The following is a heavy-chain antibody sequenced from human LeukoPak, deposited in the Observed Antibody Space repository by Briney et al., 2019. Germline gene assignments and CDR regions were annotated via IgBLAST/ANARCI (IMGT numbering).Heavy chain of an antibody. CDR1: GGSFSGYY. Sequence: SETLSLTCAVYGGSFSGYYWSWIRQPPGKGLEWIGEINHSGSTNYNPSLKSRVTISVDTSKNQFSLKLSSVTAADTAVYYCARTPYYDFWSGYYNHYYYMDVWGKGTTVTVSS. V-gene: IGHV4-34*01. J-gene: IGHJ6*03. D-gene: IGHD3-3*01. CDR2: INHSGST. CDR3: ARTPYYDFWSGYYNHYYYMDV.